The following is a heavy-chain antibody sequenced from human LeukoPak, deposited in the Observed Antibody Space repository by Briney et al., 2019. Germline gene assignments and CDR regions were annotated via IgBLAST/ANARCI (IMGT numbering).Heavy chain of an antibody. CDR2: IYYSGGT. Sequence: SETLSLTCTVSGGSISSSSHYWGWIRQPPGKGLEWIGSIYYSGGTYYNPSLKSRVTISVDTSKNQFSLKLNSVTAADTAVYYCARVLYRPYYYCYMDVWGKGTTVTVSS. J-gene: IGHJ6*03. CDR3: ARVLYRPYYYCYMDV. CDR1: GGSISSSSHY. V-gene: IGHV4-39*07. D-gene: IGHD2-8*01.